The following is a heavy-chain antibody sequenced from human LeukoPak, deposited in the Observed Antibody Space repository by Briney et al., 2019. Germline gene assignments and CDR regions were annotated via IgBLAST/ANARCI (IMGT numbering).Heavy chain of an antibody. CDR2: IKSKTDGGTT. D-gene: IGHD2-15*01. CDR3: TTEGYCSGGNCYSFDH. J-gene: IGHJ4*02. Sequence: PGGSLRLSCAASGFTFSSAWMTWVRRAPGKGLECIGRIKSKTDGGTTDYAAPVKGRFTVSRDDSKNTVYLQMNSLKTEDTGVYYCTTEGYCSGGNCYSFDHWGQGTLVTVSS. V-gene: IGHV3-15*01. CDR1: GFTFSSAW.